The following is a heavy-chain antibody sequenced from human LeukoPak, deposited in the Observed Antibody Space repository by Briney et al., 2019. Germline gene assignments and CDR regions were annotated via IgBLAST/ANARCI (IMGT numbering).Heavy chain of an antibody. CDR3: AKSSTLGELLPVDY. D-gene: IGHD3-10*01. CDR1: GYTFTSYG. CDR2: IGAYNGNT. Sequence: GASVKVSCKASGYTFTSYGISWVRQAPGQGLEWMGWIGAYNGNTNYAQKLQGRVTMTTDTSTSTAYMELRSLRSDDTAVYYCAKSSTLGELLPVDYWGQGTLVTVSS. V-gene: IGHV1-18*01. J-gene: IGHJ4*02.